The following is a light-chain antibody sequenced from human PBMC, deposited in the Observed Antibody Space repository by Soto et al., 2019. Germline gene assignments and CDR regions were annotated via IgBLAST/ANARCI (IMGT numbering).Light chain of an antibody. V-gene: IGKV1-5*01. J-gene: IGKJ1*01. CDR1: QSIGTW. CDR3: QQYNSYPGT. Sequence: DIQMTQSPSTLSASVGDRVTITCRASQSIGTWLAWYQQKPGKAPKVVIYGASSLESGVPSRFSGSGSGTDFTLIINSLQPDDFATYYCQQYNSYPGTFGQGTKVEIK. CDR2: GAS.